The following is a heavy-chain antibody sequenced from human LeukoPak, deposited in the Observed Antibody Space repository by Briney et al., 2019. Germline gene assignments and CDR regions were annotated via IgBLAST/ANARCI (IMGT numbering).Heavy chain of an antibody. CDR1: GGSISSSDYY. V-gene: IGHV4-39*01. Sequence: DPLETLSLTCTVSGGSISSSDYYWAWIRQPPGKGLEWIGSIYHSGNTDYNPSLKSRVTISVDTSKNQFSLKLSSVTAADTAVYYCARHVGATPELDYWGQGTLVTVSS. D-gene: IGHD1-26*01. CDR3: ARHVGATPELDY. CDR2: IYHSGNT. J-gene: IGHJ4*02.